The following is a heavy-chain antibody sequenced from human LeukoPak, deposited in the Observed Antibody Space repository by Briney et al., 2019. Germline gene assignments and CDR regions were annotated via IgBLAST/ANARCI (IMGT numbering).Heavy chain of an antibody. V-gene: IGHV3-74*01. Sequence: GGSLRLSCAASGNYWMHWVRQAPGKGLVWVSHINSDGSWTSYADSVKGRFTISKDNAKNTVYLQMNSVRAEDTAVYYCVSFYETYWGRGTLVTVSS. CDR1: GNYW. J-gene: IGHJ4*02. CDR3: VSFYETY. D-gene: IGHD2/OR15-2a*01. CDR2: INSDGSWT.